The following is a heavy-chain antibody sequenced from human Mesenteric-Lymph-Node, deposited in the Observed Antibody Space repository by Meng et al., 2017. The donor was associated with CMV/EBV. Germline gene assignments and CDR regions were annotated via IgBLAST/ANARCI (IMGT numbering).Heavy chain of an antibody. J-gene: IGHJ4*02. CDR3: VVGHDSRKVAY. D-gene: IGHD2-15*01. Sequence: GESLKISCATSGFTFSSYAMSWVRQPPGRGLEWVSGIYSGSSGTYYAGFVKGRFTISRDDSKNIVYLQMNSLGVEDTALYYCVVGHDSRKVAYWGQGTLVTVSS. CDR2: IYSGSSGT. V-gene: IGHV3-23*03. CDR1: GFTFSSYA.